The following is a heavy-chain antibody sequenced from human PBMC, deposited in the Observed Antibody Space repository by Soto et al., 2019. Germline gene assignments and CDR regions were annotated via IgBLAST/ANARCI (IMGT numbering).Heavy chain of an antibody. J-gene: IGHJ6*03. D-gene: IGHD4-4*01. V-gene: IGHV3-23*01. CDR2: ISGSGGST. CDR3: AKGEVTTDYYYYYMDV. CDR1: GFTFSSYA. Sequence: GGSLRLSCAASGFTFSSYAMSWVRQAPGKGLEWVSAISGSGGSTYYADSVKGRFTISRDNSKNTLYLQMNSLRAEDTAVYYCAKGEVTTDYYYYYMDVWGKGTTVTVSS.